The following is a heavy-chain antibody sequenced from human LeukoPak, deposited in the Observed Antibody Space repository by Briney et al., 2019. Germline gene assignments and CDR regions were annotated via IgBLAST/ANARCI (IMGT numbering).Heavy chain of an antibody. J-gene: IGHJ6*03. CDR1: RGSISSYY. Sequence: PSETLSLTCTVYRGSISSYYWSWIRQPAGKGLEWIGRIYTSGSTNYNPSLKSRVTMSVDTSKNQFSLKLSSVTAADTAVYYCARAPYCSGGSCYYRHYYYYYMDVWGKGTTVTVSS. CDR2: IYTSGST. CDR3: ARAPYCSGGSCYYRHYYYYYMDV. D-gene: IGHD2-15*01. V-gene: IGHV4-4*07.